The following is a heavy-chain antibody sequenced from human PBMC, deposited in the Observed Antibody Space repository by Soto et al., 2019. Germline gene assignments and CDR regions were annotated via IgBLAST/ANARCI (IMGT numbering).Heavy chain of an antibody. CDR1: GFSFNMYW. J-gene: IGHJ6*02. Sequence: EVQLVESGGGSVQPGESLRLSCVASGFSFNMYWMSWIRQAPGKGLEWVARIKQDGGEKYYVDSVKGRFTVSRDNAKHSLHLQLHSVSADDAGIYYCVRDQLILPADDFYYGVDVWGQGTTVTVSS. CDR3: VRDQLILPADDFYYGVDV. V-gene: IGHV3-7*03. CDR2: IKQDGGEK.